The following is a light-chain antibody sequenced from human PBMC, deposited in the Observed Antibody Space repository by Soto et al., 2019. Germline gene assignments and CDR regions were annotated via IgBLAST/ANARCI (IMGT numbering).Light chain of an antibody. V-gene: IGLV2-8*01. J-gene: IGLJ2*01. CDR1: SSDVGGYNY. CDR2: EVS. CDR3: SSYAGSNTV. Sequence: QSALTQPPSASGSPGQSVTVSCTGTSSDVGGYNYVSWYQQHPGKAPKLMISEVSKRPSGVPDRFSGSKSGNTASLTVSGLQAEDEADYYGSSYAGSNTVFGGGTRLTVL.